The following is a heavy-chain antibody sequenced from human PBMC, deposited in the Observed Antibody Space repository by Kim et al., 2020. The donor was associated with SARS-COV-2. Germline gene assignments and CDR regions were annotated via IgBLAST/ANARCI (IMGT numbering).Heavy chain of an antibody. V-gene: IGHV4-59*01. CDR3: ARIYGGKGFGSGSYYEMRLNWFDP. Sequence: SETLSLTCTVSGGSISSYYWSWIRQPPGKGLEWIGYIYYSGSTNYNPSLKSRVTISVDTSKNQFSLKLSSVTAADTAVYYCARIYGGKGFGSGSYYEMRLNWFDPWGQGTLVTVSS. CDR1: GGSISSYY. D-gene: IGHD1-26*01. CDR2: IYYSGST. J-gene: IGHJ5*02.